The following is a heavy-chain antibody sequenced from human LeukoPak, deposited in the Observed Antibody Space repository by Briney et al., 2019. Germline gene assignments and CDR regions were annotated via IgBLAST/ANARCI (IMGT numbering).Heavy chain of an antibody. CDR2: IYYRGTT. CDR1: GGSTSDYY. Sequence: SETLSLTCTVSGGSTSDYYWNWIQQPPGKGLEWIGYIYYRGTTNYNPSLNSRVTISLDSSKNQFSLKLSSVTAADTAVYYCARGPPRTGRERYFDYWGQGTLVSVSS. J-gene: IGHJ4*02. D-gene: IGHD1-1*01. CDR3: ARGPPRTGRERYFDY. V-gene: IGHV4-59*01.